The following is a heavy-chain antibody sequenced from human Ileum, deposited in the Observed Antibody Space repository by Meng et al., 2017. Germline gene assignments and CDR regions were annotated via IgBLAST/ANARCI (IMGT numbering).Heavy chain of an antibody. CDR1: GGSISSGGYY. D-gene: IGHD6-13*01. V-gene: IGHV4-31*03. Sequence: QVQLQESGPGLVKPSQTRSLTSTVAGGSISSGGYYWSWIRQHPGKGLEWIGYIYYSGTTYYNPSLKSRVTISVDTSKNQFSLKLSSVTAADTAVYYCAREPPAAAGTGADYWGQGTLVTVSS. J-gene: IGHJ4*02. CDR3: AREPPAAAGTGADY. CDR2: IYYSGTT.